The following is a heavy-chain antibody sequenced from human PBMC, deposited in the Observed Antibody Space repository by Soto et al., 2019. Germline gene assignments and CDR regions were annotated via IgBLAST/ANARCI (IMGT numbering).Heavy chain of an antibody. CDR2: IIPILGIA. V-gene: IGHV1-69*02. D-gene: IGHD3-22*01. CDR1: GGTFSSYT. CDR3: ARTPNLYYYAREAYDRTSGVYCFEY. J-gene: IGHJ4*02. Sequence: ASVKVSCKASGGTFSSYTISWVRQAPGQGLEWMGRIIPILGIANYAQKFQGRVTITADKSTSTAYMELSSLRSEDTAVYYCARTPNLYYYAREAYDRTSGVYCFEYWGKGTLVAVSS.